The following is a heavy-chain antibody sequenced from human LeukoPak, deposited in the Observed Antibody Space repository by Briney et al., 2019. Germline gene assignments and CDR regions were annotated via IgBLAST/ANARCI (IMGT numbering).Heavy chain of an antibody. D-gene: IGHD6-6*01. Sequence: PSETLSLTCTVSGGSISSYYWSWIRQPPGEGLEWLGYIYYSGSTNYNPSLKSRVTISVDTSKNQFSLKLSSVTAADTAVYYCARDGAAREPYYYYGMDVWGQGTTVTVSS. J-gene: IGHJ6*02. CDR2: IYYSGST. CDR1: GGSISSYY. V-gene: IGHV4-59*01. CDR3: ARDGAAREPYYYYGMDV.